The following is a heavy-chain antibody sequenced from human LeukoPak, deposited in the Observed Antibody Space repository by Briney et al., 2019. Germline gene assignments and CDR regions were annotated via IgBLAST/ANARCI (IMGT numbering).Heavy chain of an antibody. Sequence: SETLSLTCTVSGGPISSSSYYWGWIRQPPGKGLEWIGSIYYSGSTYYNPSLKSRVTISVDTSKNQFSLKLSSVTAADTAVYYCARTYYDILTGHSPHFDYWGQGALVTVSS. CDR3: ARTYYDILTGHSPHFDY. V-gene: IGHV4-39*01. D-gene: IGHD3-9*01. J-gene: IGHJ4*02. CDR1: GGPISSSSYY. CDR2: IYYSGST.